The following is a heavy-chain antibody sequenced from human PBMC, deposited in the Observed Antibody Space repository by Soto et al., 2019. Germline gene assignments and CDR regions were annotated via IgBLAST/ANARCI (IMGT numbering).Heavy chain of an antibody. CDR3: ARHYSSGSRNWFDP. J-gene: IGHJ5*02. CDR2: IYYSGST. D-gene: IGHD6-19*01. CDR1: GGSINSSSYF. V-gene: IGHV4-39*01. Sequence: SETLSLTCSVSGGSINSSSYFWGWVRQPPGKGLEWIGSIYYSGSTYYNPSLRSRVTISVDTSKDQFSLKLSSVTAADTAVFYCARHYSSGSRNWFDPWGQGTLVTVSS.